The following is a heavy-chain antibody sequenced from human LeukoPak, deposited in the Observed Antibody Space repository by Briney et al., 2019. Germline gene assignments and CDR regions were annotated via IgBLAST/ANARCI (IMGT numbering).Heavy chain of an antibody. CDR1: GFTFSSYA. D-gene: IGHD2-2*01. Sequence: PGGSLRLPCAASGFTFSSYAMSWVRQAPGKGLEWVSAISGSGGSTYYADSVKGRFTISRDNSKNTLYLQMNSLRAEDTAVYYCASSLGYCSSTSCYYYYYGMDVWGQRTTVTVSS. V-gene: IGHV3-23*01. J-gene: IGHJ6*02. CDR2: ISGSGGST. CDR3: ASSLGYCSSTSCYYYYYGMDV.